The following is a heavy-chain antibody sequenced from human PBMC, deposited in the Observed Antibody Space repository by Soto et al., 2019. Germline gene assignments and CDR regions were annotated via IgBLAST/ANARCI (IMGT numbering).Heavy chain of an antibody. Sequence: GGSLRLSCAASGFTFSSYAMHWVRQAPGKGLEWVAVISYDGSNKYYADSVKGRFTISRDNSKNTLYLQMNSLRAEDTAVYYCARDRSDSSGYYYVSGYYYGMDVWGQGTTVTVSS. CDR3: ARDRSDSSGYYYVSGYYYGMDV. CDR2: ISYDGSNK. CDR1: GFTFSSYA. V-gene: IGHV3-30-3*01. J-gene: IGHJ6*02. D-gene: IGHD3-22*01.